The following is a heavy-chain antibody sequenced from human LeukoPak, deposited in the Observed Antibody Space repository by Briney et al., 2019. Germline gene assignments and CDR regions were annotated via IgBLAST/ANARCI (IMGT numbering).Heavy chain of an antibody. CDR1: GYTFTSYG. Sequence: ASVKVSCKASGYTFTSYGISWVRQAPGQGLEWMGWISAYNGNTNYAQKLQGRVTMTTDTSTSTAYMELRSLRSDDTAVYYCAGDHFFIDILTGYLFDYWGQGTLVTVSS. CDR3: AGDHFFIDILTGYLFDY. J-gene: IGHJ4*02. V-gene: IGHV1-18*01. D-gene: IGHD3-9*01. CDR2: ISAYNGNT.